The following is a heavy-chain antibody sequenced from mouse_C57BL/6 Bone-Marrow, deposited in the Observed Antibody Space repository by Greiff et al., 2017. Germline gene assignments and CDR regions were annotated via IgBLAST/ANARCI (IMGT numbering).Heavy chain of an antibody. CDR1: GYAFSSSW. CDR2: IYPGDGAT. CDR3: ARWLRGYWYFDV. D-gene: IGHD2-2*01. Sequence: VQLQQSGPELVKPGASVKISCKASGYAFSSSWMNWVKQRPGKGLEWIGRIYPGDGATNYNGKFKGKATLTADKSSSTAYMQLSSLTSEDSAVYFCARWLRGYWYFDVWGTGTTVTVSS. J-gene: IGHJ1*03. V-gene: IGHV1-82*01.